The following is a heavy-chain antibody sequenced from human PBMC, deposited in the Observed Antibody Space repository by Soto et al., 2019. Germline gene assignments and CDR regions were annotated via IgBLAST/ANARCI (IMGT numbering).Heavy chain of an antibody. CDR2: ISWNSGSI. CDR3: AKDSAVVAAGSYYFDY. J-gene: IGHJ4*02. V-gene: IGHV3-9*01. Sequence: EVQLVESGGGLVQPGRSLRLSCAASGFTFDDYAMHWVRQAPGKGLEWVSGISWNSGSIGYADSVKGRFTISRDNSKNSLYLPMNSLRAEDTALYYCAKDSAVVAAGSYYFDYWGQGTLVTVSS. CDR1: GFTFDDYA. D-gene: IGHD2-15*01.